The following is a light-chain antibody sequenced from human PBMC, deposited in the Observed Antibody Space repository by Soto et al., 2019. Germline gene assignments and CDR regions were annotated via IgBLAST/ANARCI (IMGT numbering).Light chain of an antibody. CDR1: SSNIGAGYD. J-gene: IGLJ2*01. CDR3: QSYAISLSGSV. CDR2: GNS. V-gene: IGLV1-40*01. Sequence: QSVLTQPPSVSGAPGQRVTISCTGSSSNIGAGYDVHWYQQLPGTAPKLLIYGNSNRPSGVPDRFSGSKSGTSASLAITGLQAEDEADYYCQSYAISLSGSVFGGGTKLTVL.